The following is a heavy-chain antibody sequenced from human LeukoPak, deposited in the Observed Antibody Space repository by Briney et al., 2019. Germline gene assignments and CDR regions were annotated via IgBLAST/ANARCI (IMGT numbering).Heavy chain of an antibody. J-gene: IGHJ4*02. V-gene: IGHV3-23*01. CDR2: ISGSGGST. CDR1: GFTFSSYA. D-gene: IGHD4-11*01. CDR3: AKGDIPYSNYCLDY. Sequence: GGSLRLSCAASGFTFSSYAMSCVSQAPGKGLGWDSAISGSGGSTYYADSVKGRFTISRDNSKNTLYLQMNSLRAEDTAVYYCAKGDIPYSNYCLDYWGQGALVTVSS.